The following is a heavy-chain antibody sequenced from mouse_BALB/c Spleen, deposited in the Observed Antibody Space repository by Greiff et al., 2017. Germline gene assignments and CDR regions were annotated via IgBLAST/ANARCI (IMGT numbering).Heavy chain of an antibody. J-gene: IGHJ4*01. Sequence: EVKLVESGGDLVKPGGSLKLSCAASGFTFSSYGMSWVRQTPDKRLEWVATISSGGSYTYYPDSVKGRFTISRDNAKNTLYLQMSSLKSEDTAMYYCARHDYYGTPTAMDYWGQGTSVTVSS. CDR2: ISSGGSYT. D-gene: IGHD1-1*01. V-gene: IGHV5-6*02. CDR1: GFTFSSYG. CDR3: ARHDYYGTPTAMDY.